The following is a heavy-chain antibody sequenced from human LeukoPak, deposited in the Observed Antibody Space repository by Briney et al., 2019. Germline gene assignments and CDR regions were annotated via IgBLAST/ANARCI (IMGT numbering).Heavy chain of an antibody. CDR2: ITSNSDFI. Sequence: PGGSLRLSCAASGFSFSTYNMNWVRQAPGKGLEWVSSITSNSDFIYYADSVRGRFTISRDNAKNSLYLQMNSLRADDTAVYYCARGVRDDYSLFYWGQGTLVTVSS. J-gene: IGHJ4*02. CDR3: ARGVRDDYSLFY. D-gene: IGHD5-24*01. V-gene: IGHV3-21*01. CDR1: GFSFSTYN.